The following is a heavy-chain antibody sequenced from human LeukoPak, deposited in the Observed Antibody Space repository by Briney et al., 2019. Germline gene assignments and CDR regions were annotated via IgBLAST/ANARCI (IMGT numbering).Heavy chain of an antibody. D-gene: IGHD1-26*01. CDR3: ARGEWELLMVIGYY. V-gene: IGHV3-74*01. J-gene: IGHJ4*02. Sequence: GGSLRLSCAGSGFSFSSYWMHWVRQAPGKGLVWVSRINSDGSSTSYADSVKGRFTISRDNAKNTLYLQMNSLRAEDTAVYYCARGEWELLMVIGYYWGQGTLVTVSS. CDR1: GFSFSSYW. CDR2: INSDGSST.